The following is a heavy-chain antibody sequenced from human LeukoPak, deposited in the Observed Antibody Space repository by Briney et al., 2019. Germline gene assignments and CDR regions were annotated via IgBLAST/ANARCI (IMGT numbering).Heavy chain of an antibody. CDR3: ARALGAIDDY. Sequence: SETLSLTCTVAGGSISSYYWSWIRQPPGKGLEWIGYIYYSGSTNYNPSLKSRVTISVDTSKNQFSLKLSSVTAADTAVYYCARALGAIDDYWGQGTLVTVSS. V-gene: IGHV4-59*01. J-gene: IGHJ4*02. D-gene: IGHD1-26*01. CDR2: IYYSGST. CDR1: GGSISSYY.